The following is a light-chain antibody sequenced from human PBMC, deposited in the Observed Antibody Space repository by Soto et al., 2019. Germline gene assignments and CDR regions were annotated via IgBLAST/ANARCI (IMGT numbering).Light chain of an antibody. CDR1: QGISSY. V-gene: IGKV1-8*01. Sequence: AIRMTHSPSSLSASTGDRVTITCRASQGISSYLAWYQQKPGKAPKLLIYAASTLQSGVPSRFSGSGSGTDFTLTISCLQSEDFATYYCQQYYSYPRTFGPGTKVDIK. CDR3: QQYYSYPRT. CDR2: AAS. J-gene: IGKJ3*01.